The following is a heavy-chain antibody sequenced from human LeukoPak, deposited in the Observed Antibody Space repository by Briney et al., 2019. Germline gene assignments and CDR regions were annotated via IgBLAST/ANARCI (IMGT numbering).Heavy chain of an antibody. CDR3: ARTGTTTYYYYGMDV. J-gene: IGHJ6*02. CDR2: INPSGGST. Sequence: ASVKVSCKASGYTFTSYYMHWVRQAPGQGLEWMGIINPSGGSTSYAQKFQGRVTMTRDTSTSTVYMELSSLRSEDTAVYYCARTGTTTYYYYGMDVWGQGTTVTVSS. D-gene: IGHD2/OR15-2a*01. CDR1: GYTFTSYY. V-gene: IGHV1-46*01.